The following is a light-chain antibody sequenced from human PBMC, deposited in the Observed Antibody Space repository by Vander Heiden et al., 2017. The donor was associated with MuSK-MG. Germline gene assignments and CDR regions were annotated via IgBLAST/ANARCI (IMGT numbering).Light chain of an antibody. CDR3: QQYNNWPLT. V-gene: IGKV3-15*01. CDR1: QSVSSN. Sequence: EIVMTQSPATLSVSPGERATLSCRASQSVSSNLAWYQQKPGQAPRLLIYGASSGSGTEFTLTISSLQSEDFAVYYCQQYNNWPLTFGHGTKVDIK. CDR2: GAS. J-gene: IGKJ3*01.